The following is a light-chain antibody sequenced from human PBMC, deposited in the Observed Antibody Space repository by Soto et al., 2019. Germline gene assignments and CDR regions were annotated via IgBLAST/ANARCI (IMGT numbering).Light chain of an antibody. CDR1: SSDVGGFNY. J-gene: IGLJ1*01. V-gene: IGLV2-14*03. Sequence: QSALTQPASVSGSPGQSITISCTGTSSDVGGFNYVSWYQQQQGKAPKLMIYDVTNRPSGVSYRFSGSKSDNTASLTISGLQAEDEADYYCNSYTSSSTYVFGTGTKLTVL. CDR3: NSYTSSSTYV. CDR2: DVT.